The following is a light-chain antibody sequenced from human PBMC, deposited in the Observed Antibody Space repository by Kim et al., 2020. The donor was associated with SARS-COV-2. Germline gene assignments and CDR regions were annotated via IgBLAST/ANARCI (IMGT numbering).Light chain of an antibody. Sequence: DIQMTQSPSSLSASVGDRVTITCRASHSISSSLNWYQQKPGKAPKVLIYAASSLQSGVPSRFSGSGSGTDFSLTISSLQPEDFATYYCQQSYSAPLTFGGGTKVDIK. CDR2: AAS. V-gene: IGKV1-39*01. CDR1: HSISSS. J-gene: IGKJ4*01. CDR3: QQSYSAPLT.